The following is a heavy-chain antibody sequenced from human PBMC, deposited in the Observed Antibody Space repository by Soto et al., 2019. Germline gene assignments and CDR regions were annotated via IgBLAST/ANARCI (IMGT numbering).Heavy chain of an antibody. CDR2: IYYSGST. V-gene: IGHV4-39*01. CDR3: ARHAYDSSGYWGWLVGYFDY. Sequence: SETLSLTCTVSGGSISSSSYYWGWIRQPPGKGLEWIGSIYYSGSTYYNPSLKSRVTISVDTSKNQFSLKLSSVTAADTAVYYCARHAYDSSGYWGWLVGYFDYWGQGTLVTVSS. J-gene: IGHJ4*02. D-gene: IGHD3-22*01. CDR1: GGSISSSSYY.